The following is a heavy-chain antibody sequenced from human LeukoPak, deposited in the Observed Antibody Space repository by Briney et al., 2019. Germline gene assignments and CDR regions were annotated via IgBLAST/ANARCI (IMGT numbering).Heavy chain of an antibody. V-gene: IGHV1-69*13. D-gene: IGHD5-24*01. Sequence: SVRVSCKASGGTFSSYAISWVRQAPGQGLEWMGGIIPIVGTANYAQKFQGRVTITADESTSTAYMELSSLRSEDTAVYYCARDRGDGYTSRVYSFDYWGQGTLVTVSS. CDR1: GGTFSSYA. CDR3: ARDRGDGYTSRVYSFDY. CDR2: IIPIVGTA. J-gene: IGHJ4*02.